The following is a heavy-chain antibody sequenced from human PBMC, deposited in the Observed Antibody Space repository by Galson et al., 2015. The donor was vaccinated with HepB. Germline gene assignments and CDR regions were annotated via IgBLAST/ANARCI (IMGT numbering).Heavy chain of an antibody. CDR1: GGSISSYY. J-gene: IGHJ4*02. CDR3: ARVWPSSSWYYFDY. V-gene: IGHV4-59*01. CDR2: IYYSGST. Sequence: SETLSLTCTVSGGSISSYYWSWIRQPPGKGLEWIGYIYYSGSTNYNPSLKSRVTISVDTSKNQFSLKLSSVTAADTAVYYCARVWPSSSWYYFDYWGQGTLVTVSS. D-gene: IGHD6-13*01.